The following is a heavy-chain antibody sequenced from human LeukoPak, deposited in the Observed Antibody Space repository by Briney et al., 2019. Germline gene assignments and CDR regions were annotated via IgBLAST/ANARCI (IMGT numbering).Heavy chain of an antibody. CDR2: ISSSSSYI. CDR1: GFTFSTYS. J-gene: IGHJ4*02. Sequence: PGGSLRLSCAASGFTFSTYSINWVRQAPGKGLEWVSSISSSSSYIYYADSVKGRFTISRDNAQNSLYLQMNSLRAEDTAVYYCARDLGRRGSWEAWYYFDYWGQGTLVTVSS. D-gene: IGHD1-26*01. CDR3: ARDLGRRGSWEAWYYFDY. V-gene: IGHV3-21*01.